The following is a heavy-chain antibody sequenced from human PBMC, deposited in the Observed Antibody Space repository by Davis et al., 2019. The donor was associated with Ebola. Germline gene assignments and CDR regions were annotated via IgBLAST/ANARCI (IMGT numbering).Heavy chain of an antibody. J-gene: IGHJ4*02. CDR3: ARAPPSDILTGFDY. V-gene: IGHV4-61*01. Sequence: SETLSLTCTVSGGSVSSGSYYWSWIRQPPGKGLEWIGEINHSGSTNYNPSLKSRVTISVDTSKNQFSLKLSSVTAADTAVYYCARAPPSDILTGFDYWGQGTLVTVSS. D-gene: IGHD3-9*01. CDR2: INHSGST. CDR1: GGSVSSGSYY.